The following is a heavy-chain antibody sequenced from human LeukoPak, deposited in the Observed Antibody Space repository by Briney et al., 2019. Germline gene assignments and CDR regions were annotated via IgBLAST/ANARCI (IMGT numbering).Heavy chain of an antibody. CDR3: ATGLPYCSSTSCLSHYFDY. J-gene: IGHJ4*02. Sequence: ASVKVSCKVSGYTLTELSMHWVRQAPGKGLEWMGGFDPEDGETIYAQKFQGRVTMTEDTSTDTAYMELSSLRSEDTAVYYCATGLPYCSSTSCLSHYFDYWGQGTLVTVSS. D-gene: IGHD2-2*01. CDR1: GYTLTELS. CDR2: FDPEDGET. V-gene: IGHV1-24*01.